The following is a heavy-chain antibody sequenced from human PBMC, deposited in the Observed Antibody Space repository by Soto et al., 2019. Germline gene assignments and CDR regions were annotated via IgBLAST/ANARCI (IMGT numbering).Heavy chain of an antibody. V-gene: IGHV3-7*01. Sequence: EVQLVESGGVLVQPGGSLRLSCVASGFTFNMYWMSWVRQAPGKGLEWVANIKQDGSEEYYVDSVEGRFTISRDNAKNALFLQMDSLRVEETAIYYCARDRAASYYIDYWGQGTMVTVSS. CDR1: GFTFNMYW. CDR3: ARDRAASYYIDY. D-gene: IGHD3-10*01. J-gene: IGHJ4*02. CDR2: IKQDGSEE.